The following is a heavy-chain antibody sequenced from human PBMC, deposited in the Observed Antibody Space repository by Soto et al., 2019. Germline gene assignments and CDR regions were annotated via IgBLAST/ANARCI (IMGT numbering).Heavy chain of an antibody. CDR3: ARTGIEASGTMYGMDV. Sequence: GGSLRLSCVASGFTFSKYILNWVRQAPGKGLEWISSISRSSSTIYYAESVKGRFTISRDNAKNSLSLEMNSLRDEDTAVYYCARTGIEASGTMYGMDVWGPGATVTVSS. CDR1: GFTFSKYI. V-gene: IGHV3-48*02. J-gene: IGHJ6*02. D-gene: IGHD6-13*01. CDR2: ISRSSSTI.